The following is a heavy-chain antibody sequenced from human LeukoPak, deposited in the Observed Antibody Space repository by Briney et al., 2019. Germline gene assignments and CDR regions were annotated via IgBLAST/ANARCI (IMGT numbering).Heavy chain of an antibody. CDR1: GGSIRNSRYY. CDR2: VYYSGST. V-gene: IGHV4-39*01. CDR3: ASFRVGATEWHFDQ. D-gene: IGHD1-26*01. Sequence: PSETLSLTCTVSGGSIRNSRYYWGWVRHPPGKGLEWIGCVYYSGSTSYNPSLKSRVTIPVDTSKNEFSLKVSSVTAEETAVYYCASFRVGATEWHFDQWGQGTLVTVSS. J-gene: IGHJ4*02.